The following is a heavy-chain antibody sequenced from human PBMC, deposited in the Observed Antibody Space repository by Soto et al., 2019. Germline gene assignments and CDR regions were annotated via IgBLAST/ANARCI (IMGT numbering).Heavy chain of an antibody. CDR1: GGSISSGDYY. CDR3: ARENDSSGYSGSPLIDY. Sequence: QVQLQESGPGLVKPSQTLSLTCTVSGGSISSGDYYWSWIRQPPGKGLEWIGYIYYSGSTYYNPSLKSRVTISVDTSKNQFTLKLSSVTAADTAMYYCARENDSSGYSGSPLIDYWGQGTLVTVSS. J-gene: IGHJ4*02. V-gene: IGHV4-30-4*01. CDR2: IYYSGST. D-gene: IGHD3-22*01.